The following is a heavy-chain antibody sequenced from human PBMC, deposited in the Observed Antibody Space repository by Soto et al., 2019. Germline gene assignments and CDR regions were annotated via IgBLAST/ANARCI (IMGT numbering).Heavy chain of an antibody. CDR1: GFTFSGSA. CDR3: TRTWDARYYYSYGMDV. D-gene: IGHD1-26*01. V-gene: IGHV3-73*01. Sequence: GGSLRLSCAASGFTFSGSAMHWVRQASGKGLEWVGRIRSKANSYATAYAASVKGRFTISRDDSKNTAYLQMNSLKTEDTAVYYCTRTWDARYYYSYGMDVWGQGTTVTVSS. J-gene: IGHJ6*02. CDR2: IRSKANSYAT.